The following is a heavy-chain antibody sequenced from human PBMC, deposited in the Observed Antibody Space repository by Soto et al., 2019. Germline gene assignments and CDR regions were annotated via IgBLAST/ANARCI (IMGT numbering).Heavy chain of an antibody. CDR3: ARYYDVEKFDY. V-gene: IGHV3-33*01. D-gene: IGHD1-26*01. CDR2: IWYDGSNK. Sequence: HPGGSLRLSCAASGFTFSSYGMHWVRQAPGKGLEWVAVIWYDGSNKYYAQKLQGRVTMTTDTSTSTAYMELRSLRSDDTAVYYCARYYDVEKFDYWGQGTLVTVSS. CDR1: GFTFSSYG. J-gene: IGHJ4*02.